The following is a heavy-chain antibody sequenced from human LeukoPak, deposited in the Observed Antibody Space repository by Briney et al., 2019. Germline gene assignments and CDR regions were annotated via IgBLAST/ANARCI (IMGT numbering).Heavy chain of an antibody. CDR3: TTDPRH. V-gene: IGHV3-15*01. CDR2: IKSKSDGGTT. J-gene: IGHJ4*02. CDR1: GFTFGNAW. Sequence: PGESLRLSCAASGFTFGNAWMSWVRQAPGKGLEWLGRIKSKSDGGTTDYTAPVKGRFTISRDGSETTLYLQMDSLKTEDTAVYYCTTDPRHWGQGTLVTVSS.